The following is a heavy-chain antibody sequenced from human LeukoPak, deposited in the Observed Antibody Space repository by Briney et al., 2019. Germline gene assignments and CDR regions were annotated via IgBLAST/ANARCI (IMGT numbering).Heavy chain of an antibody. CDR2: IHSGGNT. CDR1: GLTVRSNY. Sequence: GGSLGFSFAAPGLTVRSNYMGWVRQAPGKGLEWVSVIHSGGNTYYADSVKGRFTISRDNSRNTMDLQMNSLRAEDTAVYYCARAGQWFSDAYDIWGQGTMVTVSS. J-gene: IGHJ3*02. V-gene: IGHV3-53*01. D-gene: IGHD3-10*01. CDR3: ARAGQWFSDAYDI.